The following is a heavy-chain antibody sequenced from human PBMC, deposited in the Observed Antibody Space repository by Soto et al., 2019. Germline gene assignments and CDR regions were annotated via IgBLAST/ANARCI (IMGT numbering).Heavy chain of an antibody. CDR1: GFTFSSYG. CDR2: ISYDGSNK. Sequence: GGSLRLSCAASGFTFSSYGMHWVRQAPGKGLEWVAVISYDGSNKYYADSVKGRFTISRDNSKNTLFLQMNSLRAEDTAVYYCARTEDYDIWSGYERRFDPWGQGT. D-gene: IGHD3-3*01. V-gene: IGHV3-30*03. CDR3: ARTEDYDIWSGYERRFDP. J-gene: IGHJ5*02.